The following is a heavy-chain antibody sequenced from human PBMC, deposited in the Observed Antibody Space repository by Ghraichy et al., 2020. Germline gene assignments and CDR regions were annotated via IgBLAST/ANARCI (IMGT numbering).Heavy chain of an antibody. CDR3: AAGRYSSSSWAWRYFDL. CDR1: GYSFTSYW. Sequence: ESLNISCKGSGYSFTSYWIGWVRQMPGKGLEWMGIIYPGDSDTRYSPSFQGQVTISADKSISTAYLQWSSLKASDTAMYYCAAGRYSSSSWAWRYFDLWGRGTLVTVSS. J-gene: IGHJ2*01. CDR2: IYPGDSDT. D-gene: IGHD6-6*01. V-gene: IGHV5-51*01.